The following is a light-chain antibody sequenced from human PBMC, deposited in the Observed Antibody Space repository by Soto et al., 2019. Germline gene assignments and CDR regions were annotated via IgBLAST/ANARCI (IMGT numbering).Light chain of an antibody. V-gene: IGLV2-11*01. CDR3: SSYTSSSTLV. CDR2: DVS. CDR1: SSDVGTYNY. J-gene: IGLJ2*01. Sequence: QSALTQPRSVSGPPGQSVSISCSGTSSDVGTYNYVSWYQQHPGKAPKLMIYDVSKRPSGVPDRFSGSKSGNTASLTISGLQAEDEADYYCSSYTSSSTLVFGGGTQLTVL.